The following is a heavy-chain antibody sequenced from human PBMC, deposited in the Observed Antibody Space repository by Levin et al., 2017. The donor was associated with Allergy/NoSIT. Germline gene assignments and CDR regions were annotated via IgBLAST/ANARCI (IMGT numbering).Heavy chain of an antibody. CDR1: GGSISSYY. J-gene: IGHJ4*02. CDR3: AREKGASRSLDY. Sequence: PSETLSLTCTVSGGSISSYYWSWIRQPPGKGLEWIGYIYYSGSTNYNPSLKSRVTISVDTSKNQFSLNLISVTAADTAVYYCAREKGASRSLDYWGQGTLVTVSS. D-gene: IGHD4-17*01. V-gene: IGHV4-59*01. CDR2: IYYSGST.